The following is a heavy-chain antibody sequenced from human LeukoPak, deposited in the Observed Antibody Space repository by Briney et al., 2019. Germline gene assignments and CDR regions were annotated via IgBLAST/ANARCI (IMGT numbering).Heavy chain of an antibody. J-gene: IGHJ6*02. D-gene: IGHD3-10*01. CDR2: ISSSSSYT. Sequence: PGESLRLSCAASGFTFSDYYMSWIRQAPGKGLEWVSYISSSSSYTNYADSVKGRFTISRDNAKNSLYLQMNSLRAEDTAVYYCARDGFPDYYYYYGMDVWGQGTTVTVSS. V-gene: IGHV3-11*05. CDR1: GFTFSDYY. CDR3: ARDGFPDYYYYYGMDV.